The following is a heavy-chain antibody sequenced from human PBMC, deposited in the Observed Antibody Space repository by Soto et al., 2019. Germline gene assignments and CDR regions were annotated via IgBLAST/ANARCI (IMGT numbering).Heavy chain of an antibody. V-gene: IGHV1-69*01. CDR3: ARGRIAAAGTGYYYSAMDV. D-gene: IGHD6-25*01. Sequence: QVRLVQSGAEVKKPGSSVKVSCKASGGTFSSYTISWVRQAPGQGLEWMGGIIPVFGTTNYAQKFQGRVTITADESTSTAYMELTSLRSEDTAVFYCARGRIAAAGTGYYYSAMDVWGQGTTVTVSS. CDR1: GGTFSSYT. J-gene: IGHJ6*02. CDR2: IIPVFGTT.